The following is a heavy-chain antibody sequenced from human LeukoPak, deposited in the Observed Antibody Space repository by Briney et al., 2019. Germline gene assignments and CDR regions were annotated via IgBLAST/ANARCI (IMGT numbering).Heavy chain of an antibody. D-gene: IGHD5-12*01. CDR2: IYYSGST. J-gene: IGHJ4*02. CDR1: GGSISSYY. Sequence: SETLSLTCTVSGGSISSYYWGWIRQPPGKGLEWIGSIYYSGSTYYNPSLKSRVTISVDTSKNQFSLKLSSVTAADTAVYYCASESGYSGYDYLWGQGTLVTVSS. V-gene: IGHV4-39*07. CDR3: ASESGYSGYDYL.